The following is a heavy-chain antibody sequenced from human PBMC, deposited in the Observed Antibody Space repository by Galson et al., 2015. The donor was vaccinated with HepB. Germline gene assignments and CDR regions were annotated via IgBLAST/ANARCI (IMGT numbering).Heavy chain of an antibody. CDR1: GYTFTSYA. CDR2: INAGNGNT. Sequence: SVKVSCKASGYTFTSYAMHWVRQAPGQRLEWMGWINAGNGNTKYSQKFQGRVTITRDTSASTAYMELSSLRSEDTAVYYCARGITGTHLSVDYYGMDVWGQGTTVTVSS. J-gene: IGHJ6*02. D-gene: IGHD1-7*01. V-gene: IGHV1-3*01. CDR3: ARGITGTHLSVDYYGMDV.